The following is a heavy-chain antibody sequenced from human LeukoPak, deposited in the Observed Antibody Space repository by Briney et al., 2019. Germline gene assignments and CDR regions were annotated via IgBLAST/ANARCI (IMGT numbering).Heavy chain of an antibody. D-gene: IGHD6-13*01. V-gene: IGHV3-33*06. Sequence: PGRSLRLSCAASGFTFSSFGMHWVPQAPGKGLEWVAVIYYDRSIKYYADSVKGRFTISRDNSKNTLYLQINSLRAEDTAVYYCAKEGYSSTWNADFDYWGQGTLVTVSS. CDR3: AKEGYSSTWNADFDY. CDR2: IYYDRSIK. J-gene: IGHJ4*02. CDR1: GFTFSSFG.